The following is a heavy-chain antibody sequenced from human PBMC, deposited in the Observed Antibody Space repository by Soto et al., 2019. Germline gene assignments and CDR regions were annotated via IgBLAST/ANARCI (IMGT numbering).Heavy chain of an antibody. D-gene: IGHD6-25*01. CDR1: GVSISSSSYY. J-gene: IGHJ4*03. Sequence: SETLSLTCTVSGVSISSSSYYWGWIRQPPGKGLEWIGSIYYSGSTYYNPSLKSRVTISVDTSKNQFSLKLSSVTAADTAVYYCARHESSTADHAFDFWGQGTMVTVSS. CDR3: ARHESSTADHAFDF. V-gene: IGHV4-39*01. CDR2: IYYSGST.